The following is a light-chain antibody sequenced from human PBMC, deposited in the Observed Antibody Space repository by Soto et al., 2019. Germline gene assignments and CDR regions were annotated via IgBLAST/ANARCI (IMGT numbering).Light chain of an antibody. CDR2: EVT. CDR1: SSDVGSYNR. V-gene: IGLV2-18*02. CDR3: SSYTTSDTWV. J-gene: IGLJ3*02. Sequence: QSALTQPPSVSGSPGQSVTISCTGTSSDVGSYNRVSWYQQPPGTAPELMIYEVTNRPSGVPDRFSGSKSGNMASLTISGLQAEDEANYYCSSYTTSDTWVFGGGTKLTVL.